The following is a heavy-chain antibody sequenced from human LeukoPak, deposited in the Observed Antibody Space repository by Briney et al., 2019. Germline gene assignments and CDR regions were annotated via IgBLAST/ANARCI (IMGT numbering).Heavy chain of an antibody. CDR3: ARDSYGDYFDY. V-gene: IGHV4-39*07. CDR1: GGSISSSSYY. CDR2: IYYSGST. J-gene: IGHJ4*02. D-gene: IGHD4-17*01. Sequence: PSETLSLTCTVSGGSISSSSYYWGWIRQPPGKGLEWIGSIYYSGSTNYNPSLKSRVTISVDTSKNQFSLKLSSVTAADTAVYYCARDSYGDYFDYWGQGTLVTVSS.